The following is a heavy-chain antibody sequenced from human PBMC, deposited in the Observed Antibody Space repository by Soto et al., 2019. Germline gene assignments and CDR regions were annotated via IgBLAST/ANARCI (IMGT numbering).Heavy chain of an antibody. D-gene: IGHD5-12*01. CDR1: GFTFSSYS. Sequence: GGSLRLSCAASGFTFSSYSMNWVRQAPGKGLEWVSSISSSSSYIYYADSVKGRFTISRDNAKNSLYLQMNSLRAEDTAVYYCARDPGYNYDLPDYWGQGTLVTVSS. CDR2: ISSSSSYI. J-gene: IGHJ4*02. CDR3: ARDPGYNYDLPDY. V-gene: IGHV3-21*01.